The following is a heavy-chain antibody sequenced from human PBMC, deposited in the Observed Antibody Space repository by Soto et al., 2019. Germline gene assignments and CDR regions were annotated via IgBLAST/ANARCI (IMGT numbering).Heavy chain of an antibody. CDR3: AKDSRYCSGGSCQVPLGMDV. V-gene: IGHV3-21*04. J-gene: IGHJ6*02. Sequence: GGSLRLSCAASGFSFSRHSMNWVLQAPGKGLEWVSSISPTSEYIYHADSVKGRFTISRDNAKNSLYLQMNSLRAEDTAVYYCAKDSRYCSGGSCQVPLGMDVWGQGTTVTVSS. D-gene: IGHD2-15*01. CDR2: ISPTSEYI. CDR1: GFSFSRHS.